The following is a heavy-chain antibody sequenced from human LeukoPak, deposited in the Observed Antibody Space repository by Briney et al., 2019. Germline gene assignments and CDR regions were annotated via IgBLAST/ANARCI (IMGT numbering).Heavy chain of an antibody. Sequence: GGSLRLSCAASGFTFSSYAMSWVRQAPGKGLEWVSAISGSGGSTYSADSVKGRFTISRDNSKNTLYLQMNSLRAEDTALYYCAKNTGRQWLFGYWGQGTLVTVSS. V-gene: IGHV3-23*01. CDR2: ISGSGGST. CDR3: AKNTGRQWLFGY. D-gene: IGHD6-19*01. J-gene: IGHJ4*02. CDR1: GFTFSSYA.